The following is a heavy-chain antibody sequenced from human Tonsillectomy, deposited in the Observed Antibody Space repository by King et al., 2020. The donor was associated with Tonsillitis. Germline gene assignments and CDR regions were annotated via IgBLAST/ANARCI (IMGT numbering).Heavy chain of an antibody. D-gene: IGHD3-16*01. CDR2: IIPMFDTT. V-gene: IGHV1-69*01. J-gene: IGHJ6*02. Sequence: VQLVQSGAEVKKPGSSVKVSCKASGDTFSNYAISRVRQAPGQGLEWMGVIIPMFDTTNYAQKLQGRVTITADESRRTAYLELSSLRSEDTVVYYCARVGEGAPSSYYGMDVWGQGTTVTVSS. CDR3: ARVGEGAPSSYYGMDV. CDR1: GDTFSNYA.